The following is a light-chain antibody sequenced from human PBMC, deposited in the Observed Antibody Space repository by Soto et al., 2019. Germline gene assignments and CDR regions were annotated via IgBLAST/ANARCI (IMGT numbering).Light chain of an antibody. V-gene: IGLV1-40*01. J-gene: IGLJ1*01. CDR1: SSNIGAGYD. Sequence: QSVLAQPPSVSGAPGQRVTISCTGSSSNIGAGYDVHWYQQRPGTAPKLLIFGNINRPSGVPDRFSGSKSGTSASLAITGLQAEDEGDYYCAAWDDSLNGYVFGTGTKGTVL. CDR2: GNI. CDR3: AAWDDSLNGYV.